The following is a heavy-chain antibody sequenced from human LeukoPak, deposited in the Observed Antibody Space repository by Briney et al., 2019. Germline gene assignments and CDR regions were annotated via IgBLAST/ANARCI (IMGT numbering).Heavy chain of an antibody. CDR2: ISSSSSTI. Sequence: GGSLRLSCAASGFTFSSYSMNWVRQAPGKGLEWVSYISSSSSTIYYADSVKGRLTISRDNAKNSLYLQMNSLRAEDTAVYYCAREEVGATTVSWGQGTLVTVSS. V-gene: IGHV3-48*01. CDR3: AREEVGATTVS. CDR1: GFTFSSYS. D-gene: IGHD1-26*01. J-gene: IGHJ5*02.